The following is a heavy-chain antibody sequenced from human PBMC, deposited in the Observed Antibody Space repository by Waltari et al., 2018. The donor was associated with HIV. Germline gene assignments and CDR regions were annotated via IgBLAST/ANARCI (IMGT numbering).Heavy chain of an antibody. CDR3: ATGGGTTSIQLYDLDV. V-gene: IGHV1-24*01. J-gene: IGHJ6*02. D-gene: IGHD1-26*01. CDR2: FVPEDDET. Sequence: QVQLIQSGAEVKKPGASVKVSCKVFGYTLTELSMPWVRQAPGKGLDWMGGFVPEDDETIYAQKFQGRVTMTEDTSTDSAYMELSSLTSEDTAVYYCATGGGTTSIQLYDLDVWGQGTTVTVSS. CDR1: GYTLTELS.